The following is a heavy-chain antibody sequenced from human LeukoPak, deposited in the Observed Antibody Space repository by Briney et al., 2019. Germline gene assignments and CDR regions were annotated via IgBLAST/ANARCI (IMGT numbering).Heavy chain of an antibody. CDR3: ARDIGPYRESSSWYHATSDY. V-gene: IGHV1-18*01. Sequence: ASVKVSCKASGYTFTSYGISWVRQAPGQGLEWMGWISAYNGNTNYAQKLQGRVTMTTDTSTSTAYMELRSLRSDDTAVYYCARDIGPYRESSSWYHATSDYWGQGTLVTVSS. D-gene: IGHD6-13*01. CDR2: ISAYNGNT. CDR1: GYTFTSYG. J-gene: IGHJ4*02.